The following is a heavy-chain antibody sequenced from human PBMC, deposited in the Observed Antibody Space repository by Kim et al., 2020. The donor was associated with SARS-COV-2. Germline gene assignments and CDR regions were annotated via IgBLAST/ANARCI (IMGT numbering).Heavy chain of an antibody. CDR3: ARGFVAAAGRPTNWFDP. CDR2: INHSGST. J-gene: IGHJ5*02. V-gene: IGHV4-34*01. D-gene: IGHD6-13*01. CDR1: GGSFSGY. Sequence: SETLSLTCAVYGGSFSGYWSWIRQPPGKGLEWIGEINHSGSTNYNPSLKSRVTISVDTSKNQFSLKLSSVTAADTAVYYCARGFVAAAGRPTNWFDPWGQGTLVTVSS.